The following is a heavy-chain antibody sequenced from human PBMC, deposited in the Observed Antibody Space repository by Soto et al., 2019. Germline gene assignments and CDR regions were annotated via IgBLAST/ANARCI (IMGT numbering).Heavy chain of an antibody. V-gene: IGHV5-51*01. J-gene: IGHJ4*02. CDR1: GYSFTSYW. D-gene: IGHD6-19*01. Sequence: GASLKISCKGSGYSFTSYWIGWVRQMPGKGLEWMGIIYPGDSETRYSPSFQGQVTISADKSISTAYLQWSSQKASDTAMYYCARGMRYSSGWAPFDYWGQGTLVTVSS. CDR3: ARGMRYSSGWAPFDY. CDR2: IYPGDSET.